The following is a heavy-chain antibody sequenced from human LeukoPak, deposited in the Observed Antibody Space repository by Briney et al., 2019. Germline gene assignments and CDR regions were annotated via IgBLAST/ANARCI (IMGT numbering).Heavy chain of an antibody. CDR1: GFTFSSYS. Sequence: GGSLRLSCAASGFTFSSYSMNWVRQAPGKGLEWVSSISSSSSYIYYADSVKGRFTISRDNAKSSLYLQMNSLRAEDTAVYYCARVPFYCGGDCYYFDYWGQGTLVTVSS. CDR2: ISSSSSYI. CDR3: ARVPFYCGGDCYYFDY. J-gene: IGHJ4*02. V-gene: IGHV3-21*01. D-gene: IGHD2-21*02.